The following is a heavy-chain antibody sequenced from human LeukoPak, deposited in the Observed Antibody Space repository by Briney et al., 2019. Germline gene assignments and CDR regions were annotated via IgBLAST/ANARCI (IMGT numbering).Heavy chain of an antibody. CDR2: INPSGGST. J-gene: IGHJ6*03. CDR3: ARAGTDYSTYYYYYMDV. Sequence: ASVKVSCKASGYTFTGYYMHWVRQAPGQGLEWMGIINPSGGSTSYAQKFQGRVTMTRDMSTSTVYMELSSLRSEDTAVYYCARAGTDYSTYYYYYMDVWGKGTTVTVSS. V-gene: IGHV1-46*01. D-gene: IGHD4-11*01. CDR1: GYTFTGYY.